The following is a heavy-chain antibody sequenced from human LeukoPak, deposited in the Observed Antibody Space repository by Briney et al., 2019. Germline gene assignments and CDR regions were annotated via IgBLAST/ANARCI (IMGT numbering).Heavy chain of an antibody. D-gene: IGHD2-21*02. CDR2: SRNKANSYTT. CDR1: GFTFSDHY. V-gene: IGHV3-72*01. J-gene: IGHJ3*01. Sequence: PGGSLRLSCAASGFTFSDHYLDWLRQAPGEGLEWVGRSRNKANSYTTEYAASVKGSFTISRDVSKDSLYLQMNSLKTEDTGVYYCARAGLVVVTAKKPDAFDVWGKGKMVSVSS. CDR3: ARAGLVVVTAKKPDAFDV.